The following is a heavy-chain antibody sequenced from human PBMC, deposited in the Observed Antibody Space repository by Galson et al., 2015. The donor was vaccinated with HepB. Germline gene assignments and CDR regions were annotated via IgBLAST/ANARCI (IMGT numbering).Heavy chain of an antibody. CDR2: ISYDGSNK. V-gene: IGHV3-30*18. Sequence: SLRLSCAASGFTFSSYGMHWVRQAPGKGLEWVAVISYDGSNKYYADSVKGRFTISRDNSKNTLYLQMNSLRAEDTAVYYCAKGRSSGWPELDYWGQGTLVTVSS. CDR1: GFTFSSYG. J-gene: IGHJ4*02. D-gene: IGHD6-19*01. CDR3: AKGRSSGWPELDY.